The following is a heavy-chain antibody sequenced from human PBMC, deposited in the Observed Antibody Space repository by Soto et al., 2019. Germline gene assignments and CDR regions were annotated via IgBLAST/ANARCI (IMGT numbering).Heavy chain of an antibody. Sequence: QVQLQQWGAGLLKPSETLSLTCAVYGGSFSGYYWSWIRQPPGKGLEWIGEINHSGSTNYNPSLKSLVTISVDTSKSQFSLKLSSVTAADTAVYYCARGYKQLVRRAGGWFDPWGQGTLVTVSS. D-gene: IGHD6-6*01. CDR2: INHSGST. CDR1: GGSFSGYY. J-gene: IGHJ5*02. CDR3: ARGYKQLVRRAGGWFDP. V-gene: IGHV4-34*01.